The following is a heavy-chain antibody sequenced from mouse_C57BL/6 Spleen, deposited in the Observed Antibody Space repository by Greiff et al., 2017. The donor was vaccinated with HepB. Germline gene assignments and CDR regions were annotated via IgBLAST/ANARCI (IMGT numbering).Heavy chain of an antibody. CDR2: ISYDGSN. CDR3: ARDPVYYFDY. J-gene: IGHJ2*01. V-gene: IGHV3-6*01. CDR1: GYSITSGYY. Sequence: EVKVEESGPGLVKPSQSLSLTCSVTGYSITSGYYWNWIRQFPGNKLEWMGYISYDGSNNYNPSLKNRISITRDTSKNQFFLKLNSVTTEDTATYYCARDPVYYFDYWGQGTTLTVSS.